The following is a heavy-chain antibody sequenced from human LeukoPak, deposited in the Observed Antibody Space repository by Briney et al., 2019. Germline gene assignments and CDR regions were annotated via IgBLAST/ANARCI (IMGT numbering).Heavy chain of an antibody. D-gene: IGHD3-22*01. Sequence: PGGSLRLSCAASGFTFSTYSMNWVRQAPGKGLEWVSSISSSSTYIYYADSVKGRFTISRDNAKNSLCLQMNSLRVEDTAVYYCARESDHYDSSGYYQGWFDPWGQGTLVTVSS. CDR1: GFTFSTYS. J-gene: IGHJ5*02. CDR2: ISSSSTYI. V-gene: IGHV3-21*01. CDR3: ARESDHYDSSGYYQGWFDP.